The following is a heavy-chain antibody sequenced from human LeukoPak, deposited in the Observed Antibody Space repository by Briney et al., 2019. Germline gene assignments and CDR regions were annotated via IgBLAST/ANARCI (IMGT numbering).Heavy chain of an antibody. Sequence: QSGGSLRLSCAASGFTFSSYAMSWVRQAPGKGLEWVSAISGSGGSTYYADSVKGRFTISRDNSKNTLYLQMNSLRAEDTAVYYCAKDSSPYSSGWYPRLGYFDYWGQGTLVTVSS. D-gene: IGHD6-19*01. CDR2: ISGSGGST. J-gene: IGHJ4*02. CDR3: AKDSSPYSSGWYPRLGYFDY. V-gene: IGHV3-23*01. CDR1: GFTFSSYA.